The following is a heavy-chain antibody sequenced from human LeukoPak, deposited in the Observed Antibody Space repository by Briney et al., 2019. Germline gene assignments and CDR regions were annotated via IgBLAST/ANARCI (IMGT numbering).Heavy chain of an antibody. V-gene: IGHV4-34*01. J-gene: IGHJ4*02. Sequence: SETLSLTCAVYGGSFSGYYWSWIRQPPGKGLEWIGEINHSGSTNHNPSLKSRVTISVDTSKNQFSLKLSSVTAADTAVYYCARGPLYYWGQGTLVTVSS. CDR3: ARGPLYY. CDR2: INHSGST. CDR1: GGSFSGYY.